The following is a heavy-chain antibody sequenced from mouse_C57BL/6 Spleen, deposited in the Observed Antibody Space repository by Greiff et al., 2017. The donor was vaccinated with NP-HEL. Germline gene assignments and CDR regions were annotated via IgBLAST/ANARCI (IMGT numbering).Heavy chain of an antibody. CDR1: GFTFSDYY. D-gene: IGHD4-1*01. V-gene: IGHV5-12*01. CDR3: ARRGWDDYFDY. CDR2: ISNGGGST. Sequence: EVQRVESGGGLVQPGGSLKLSCAASGFTFSDYYMYWVRQTPEKRLEWVAYISNGGGSTYYPDTVKGRFTISRDNAKNTLYLQMSRLKSEDTAMYYCARRGWDDYFDYWGQGTTLTVSS. J-gene: IGHJ2*01.